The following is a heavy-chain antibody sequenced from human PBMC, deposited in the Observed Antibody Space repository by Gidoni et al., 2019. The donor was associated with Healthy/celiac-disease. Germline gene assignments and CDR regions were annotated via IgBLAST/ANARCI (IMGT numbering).Heavy chain of an antibody. V-gene: IGHV1-18*01. CDR3: ARDVWAECGITIFGVVVYYYGMDV. J-gene: IGHJ6*02. CDR1: GYNFTSYG. Sequence: QVQLGQSGAEGKKPRASVTVSCKASGYNFTSYGIRWVPQAPGQGLEWMGWISAYNGNTNYAQKLQGIGTMTTDTSTSTAYMELRSLGSDDTAVYYGARDVWAECGITIFGVVVYYYGMDVWGQGTTVTVSS. CDR2: ISAYNGNT. D-gene: IGHD3-3*01.